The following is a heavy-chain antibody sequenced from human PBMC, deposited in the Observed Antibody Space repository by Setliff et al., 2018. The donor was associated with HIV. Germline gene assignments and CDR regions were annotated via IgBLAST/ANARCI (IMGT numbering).Heavy chain of an antibody. Sequence: PGGSLRLSCAASGFTFSNYGIHWVRQAPGKGLEWVAFISYDGRSMYYGDSVKGRFTISRDNSKNTMFLRMKSLRGEDTAVYYCAKEGEWQRSRGYMDVWGKGTTVTVSS. CDR2: ISYDGRSM. J-gene: IGHJ6*03. D-gene: IGHD5-12*01. V-gene: IGHV3-30*18. CDR3: AKEGEWQRSRGYMDV. CDR1: GFTFSNYG.